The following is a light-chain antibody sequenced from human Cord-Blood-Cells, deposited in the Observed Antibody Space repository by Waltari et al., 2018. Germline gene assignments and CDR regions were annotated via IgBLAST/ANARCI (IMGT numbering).Light chain of an antibody. CDR1: SSNIGEGSD. J-gene: IGLJ2*01. Sequence: QSVLTQPPSVSGAPGQRVTISCTGSSSNIGEGSDVHWYQQLPGTAPKLLIYGNSNRPSGVPDRFSGSKSGTSASLAITGLQAEDEADYYCQSYDSSLSGSVFGGGTKLTVL. CDR2: GNS. V-gene: IGLV1-40*01. CDR3: QSYDSSLSGSV.